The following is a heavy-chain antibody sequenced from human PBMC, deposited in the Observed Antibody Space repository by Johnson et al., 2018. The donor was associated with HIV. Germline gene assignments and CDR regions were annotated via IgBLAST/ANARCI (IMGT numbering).Heavy chain of an antibody. CDR1: GFTVSSNY. Sequence: QMLLVESGGGLVQPGGSLRLSCAASGFTVSSNYMNWVRQAPGKGLEWVAVISYDGSNKYYADSVKGRFTISRDNSKNTLYLQMNSLRAEDTAVYYCARPQGTGDAFDIWGQGTMVTVSS. CDR2: ISYDGSNK. J-gene: IGHJ3*02. CDR3: ARPQGTGDAFDI. V-gene: IGHV3-30*03. D-gene: IGHD1-1*01.